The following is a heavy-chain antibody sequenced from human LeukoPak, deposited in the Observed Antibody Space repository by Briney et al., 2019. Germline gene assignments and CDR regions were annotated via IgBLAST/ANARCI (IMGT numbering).Heavy chain of an antibody. CDR2: IYSGGST. CDR3: ARVPDREYYFDY. Sequence: GGSLRLSCAASGFTVSSNYMSWVRQAPGKGLEWVSVIYSGGSTYYADSVKGRFTISRDNSKNTLYLQMNSLRAEDTAVYYCARVPDREYYFDYWGQGTLVTVSS. D-gene: IGHD3-10*01. V-gene: IGHV3-53*01. CDR1: GFTVSSNY. J-gene: IGHJ4*02.